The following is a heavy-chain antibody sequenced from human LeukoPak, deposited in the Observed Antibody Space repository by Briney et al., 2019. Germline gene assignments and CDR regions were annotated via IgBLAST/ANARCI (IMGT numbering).Heavy chain of an antibody. V-gene: IGHV3-21*01. J-gene: IGHJ3*02. CDR2: ISSSSNYI. D-gene: IGHD5-18*01. CDR3: ARGYRGFDI. Sequence: PRGSLRLSCAASGFSFSSYTMNWVRQAPGKGLEWVSSISSSSNYIYYTDSLKGRFTISRDNAKNSLYLQMNSLRAEGTAVYYCARGYRGFDIWGQGTMVTVSS. CDR1: GFSFSSYT.